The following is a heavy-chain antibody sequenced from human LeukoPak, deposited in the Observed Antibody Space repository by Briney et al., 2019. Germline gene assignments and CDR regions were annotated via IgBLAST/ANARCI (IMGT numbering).Heavy chain of an antibody. Sequence: SETLSLTCTVSGGSISSYYWSWIRQPAGKGPEWIGRIYTSGSTNYNPSLKSRVTMSVDTSKNQFSLKLSSVTAADTAVYYCARHASSGWYWYFDYWGQGTLVTVSS. CDR2: IYTSGST. D-gene: IGHD6-19*01. V-gene: IGHV4-4*07. CDR3: ARHASSGWYWYFDY. J-gene: IGHJ4*02. CDR1: GGSISSYY.